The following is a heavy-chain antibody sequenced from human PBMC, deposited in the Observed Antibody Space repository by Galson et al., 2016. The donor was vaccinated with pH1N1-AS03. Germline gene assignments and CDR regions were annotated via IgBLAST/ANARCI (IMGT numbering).Heavy chain of an antibody. CDR3: AGDLLRRGMAGVEMNELREY. D-gene: IGHD6-19*01. V-gene: IGHV1-18*04. CDR1: GYSFAQYG. J-gene: IGHJ4*02. Sequence: SVKVSCKASGYSFAQYGITWVRQAPGQGLEWMGWMSAYNGYTKYAENLQGRVTMPRDTSTNTAYMELRSLRSDDTAMYFCAGDLLRRGMAGVEMNELREYWGQGTLVIVSS. CDR2: MSAYNGYT.